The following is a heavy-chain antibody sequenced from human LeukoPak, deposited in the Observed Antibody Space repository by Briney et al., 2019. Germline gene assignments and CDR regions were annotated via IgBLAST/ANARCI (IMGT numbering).Heavy chain of an antibody. D-gene: IGHD2-15*01. J-gene: IGHJ4*02. V-gene: IGHV3-9*01. Sequence: PGGSLRLSCAASGFTFDDYAMHWVRQAPGKGLEWVSGISWNSGSIGYADSVKGRFTISRDNAKNSLYLQMNSLRAEDTALYYCAKVCSGGSCYDYWGQGTLVTVSS. CDR2: ISWNSGSI. CDR3: AKVCSGGSCYDY. CDR1: GFTFDDYA.